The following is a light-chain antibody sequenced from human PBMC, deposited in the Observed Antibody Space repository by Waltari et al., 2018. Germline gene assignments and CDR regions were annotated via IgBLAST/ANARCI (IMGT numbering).Light chain of an antibody. V-gene: IGLV3-21*02. CDR3: QVWDSGTNHYV. Sequence: SYELTQPPSVSVAPGQTARITCDGDKSGSKSMHWYQHKPGQAPVLVVYDDGDRPSGIPERFSGSNSGNTAALTISRVDAGDEAEYYCQVWDSGTNHYVFGTVTKVTVL. CDR1: KSGSKS. J-gene: IGLJ1*01. CDR2: DDG.